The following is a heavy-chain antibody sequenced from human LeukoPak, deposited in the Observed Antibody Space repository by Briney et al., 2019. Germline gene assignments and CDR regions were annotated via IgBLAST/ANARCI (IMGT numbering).Heavy chain of an antibody. Sequence: SETLSLTCAVYGGSFSGYYWSWIRQPPGKGLEWIGEINHSGSTNYNPSLNSRVTISVDTSKNQFSLKLSSVTAADTAVYYCARVKGSGYYYVFDYWGQGTLVTVSS. CDR3: ARVKGSGYYYVFDY. V-gene: IGHV4-34*01. J-gene: IGHJ4*02. CDR2: INHSGST. CDR1: GGSFSGYY. D-gene: IGHD3-22*01.